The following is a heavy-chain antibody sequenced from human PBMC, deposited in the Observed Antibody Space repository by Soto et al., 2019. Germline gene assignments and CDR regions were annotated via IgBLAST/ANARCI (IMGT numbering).Heavy chain of an antibody. V-gene: IGHV3-7*01. J-gene: IGHJ5*02. CDR3: ARGSQSTGYSSSRNNWFDP. Sequence: EVQLVESGGGLVQPGGSLRLSCAASGFTFSSYWMSWVRQAPGKGLEWVANIKQDGSEKYYVDSVKGRFTISRDNAKNSLYLQMNSLRAEDTAVYYCARGSQSTGYSSSRNNWFDPWGQGTLVTVSS. D-gene: IGHD6-13*01. CDR2: IKQDGSEK. CDR1: GFTFSSYW.